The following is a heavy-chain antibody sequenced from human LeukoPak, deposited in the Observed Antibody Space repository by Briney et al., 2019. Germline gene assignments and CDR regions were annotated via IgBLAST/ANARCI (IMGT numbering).Heavy chain of an antibody. CDR1: DGSIRSYH. V-gene: IGHV4-59*08. Sequence: PSETLSLTCNVTDGSIRSYHWSWIRQPPGKGLQWLGHTFHSASPHYNPSLNSRLTLSLDTSRSQISLKLDSVTAADTALYFCARHSQSYGPYNWFDPWGQGALVTVSS. CDR3: ARHSQSYGPYNWFDP. CDR2: TFHSASP. J-gene: IGHJ5*01. D-gene: IGHD3-16*01.